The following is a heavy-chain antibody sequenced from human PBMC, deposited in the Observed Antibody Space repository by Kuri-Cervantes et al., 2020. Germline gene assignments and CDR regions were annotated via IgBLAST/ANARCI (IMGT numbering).Heavy chain of an antibody. CDR2: IYHSGST. CDR1: GFTFSNAW. V-gene: IGHV4/OR15-8*01. CDR3: AGVTYSRSPRGAFDY. D-gene: IGHD6-6*01. J-gene: IGHJ4*02. Sequence: ESLKISCAASGFTFSNAWMSWVRQAPGKGLEWVGEIYHSGSTNYNPSLKSRVTISVDTSKNQFSLKLSSVTAADTAVYYCAGVTYSRSPRGAFDYWGQGTLVTDSS.